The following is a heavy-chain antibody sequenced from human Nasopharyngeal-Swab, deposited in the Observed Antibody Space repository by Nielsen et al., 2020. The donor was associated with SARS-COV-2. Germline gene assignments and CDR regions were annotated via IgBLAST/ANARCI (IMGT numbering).Heavy chain of an antibody. Sequence: SETLSLTCTVSGGSISSSSYYWGWIRQPPGKGLEWIGSIYYSGSTYYNPSLKSRVTISVDTSKNQFSLKLSSVTAADTAVYYCARGGDKIAAAGTLGWFDPWGQGTLVTVSS. CDR2: IYYSGST. J-gene: IGHJ5*02. V-gene: IGHV4-39*07. D-gene: IGHD6-13*01. CDR1: GGSISSSSYY. CDR3: ARGGDKIAAAGTLGWFDP.